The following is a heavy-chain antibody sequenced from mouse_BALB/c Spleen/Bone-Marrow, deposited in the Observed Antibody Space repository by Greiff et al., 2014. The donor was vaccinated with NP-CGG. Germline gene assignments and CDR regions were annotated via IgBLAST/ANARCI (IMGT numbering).Heavy chain of an antibody. CDR2: VFPGNVNT. CDR1: GYTFTSYY. Sequence: QVQLQQSGPELVKPGASVRISCKASGYTFTSYYIHWVKQRPGQGLEWIGWVFPGNVNTKYNEKLKIKATLTADKSSSTAFMQLSSLTSEDSAVYFCARDSMDYWGQGTSVTVSS. V-gene: IGHV1S56*01. CDR3: ARDSMDY. J-gene: IGHJ4*01.